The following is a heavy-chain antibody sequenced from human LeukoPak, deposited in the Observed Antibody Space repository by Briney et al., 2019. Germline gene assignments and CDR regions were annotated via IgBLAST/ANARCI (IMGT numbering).Heavy chain of an antibody. CDR3: ARDLTLIVPTAMDDF. CDR2: ISGSGDTT. CDR1: GFTFSNSA. D-gene: IGHD2-2*01. Sequence: GGSLRLSCAASGFTFSNSAMSWVRQAPGKGLEWVSSISGSGDTTYNADSVKGRFTISRDNSMNTLFLQMNTLRAEDTALYYCARDLTLIVPTAMDDFWGQGTLVTVSS. J-gene: IGHJ4*02. V-gene: IGHV3-23*01.